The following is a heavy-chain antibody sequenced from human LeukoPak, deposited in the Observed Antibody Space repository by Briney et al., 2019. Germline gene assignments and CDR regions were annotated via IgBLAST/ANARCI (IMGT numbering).Heavy chain of an antibody. CDR1: GFTFSSYA. CDR2: ISGSGGIT. D-gene: IGHD3-16*02. J-gene: IGHJ6*02. V-gene: IGHV3-23*01. Sequence: GGSLRLSCAASGFTFSSYAMSWVRQAPGKGLEWVSAISGSGGITYYADSVKSRFTISRDNSKNTLYLQMNCLRDEDTAVYYCAKVVWGSYRYVRDHYYYYGMDVWGQGTTVTVSS. CDR3: AKVVWGSYRYVRDHYYYYGMDV.